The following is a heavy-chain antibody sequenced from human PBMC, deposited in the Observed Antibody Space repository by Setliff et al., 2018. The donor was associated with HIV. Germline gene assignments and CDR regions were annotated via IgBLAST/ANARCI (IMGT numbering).Heavy chain of an antibody. J-gene: IGHJ6*03. Sequence: SVKVSCKASGGTFSSYAISWVRQAPGQGLEWMGGIIPIFGTANYAQKFQGRVTITADESTSTAYMELSSLRSEDTAVYYCARSPGYSSGRTPGYYYYMDVWGKGTTVTVSS. CDR2: IIPIFGTA. V-gene: IGHV1-69*13. CDR3: ARSPGYSSGRTPGYYYYMDV. D-gene: IGHD6-19*01. CDR1: GGTFSSYA.